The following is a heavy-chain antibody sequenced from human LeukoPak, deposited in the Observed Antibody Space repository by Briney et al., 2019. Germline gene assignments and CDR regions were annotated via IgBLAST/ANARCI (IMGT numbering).Heavy chain of an antibody. CDR3: TRGPDYYYYYGMDV. CDR1: GFTFGDYA. Sequence: QPGRSLRLSCTASGFTFGDYAMSWVRQAPGEGLEWVGFIRSKAYGGTTEYAASVKGRFTISRDDSKSIAYLQMNSLKTEDTAVYYCTRGPDYYYYYGMDVWGKGTTVTVSS. V-gene: IGHV3-49*04. CDR2: IRSKAYGGTT. J-gene: IGHJ6*04.